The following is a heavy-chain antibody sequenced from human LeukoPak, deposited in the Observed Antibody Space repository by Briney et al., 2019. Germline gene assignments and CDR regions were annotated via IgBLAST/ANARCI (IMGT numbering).Heavy chain of an antibody. CDR1: GFTFSSYS. CDR2: ISSSSSYI. Sequence: GGSLRLSCAASGFTFSSYSMNWVRRAPGKGLEWVSSISSSSSYIYYADSVKGRFTISRDNAKNSLYLQMNSLSVEDTAFYYCARAQIAVVTATGPLDYWGQGIQVTVSS. J-gene: IGHJ4*02. D-gene: IGHD2-21*02. CDR3: ARAQIAVVTATGPLDY. V-gene: IGHV3-21*04.